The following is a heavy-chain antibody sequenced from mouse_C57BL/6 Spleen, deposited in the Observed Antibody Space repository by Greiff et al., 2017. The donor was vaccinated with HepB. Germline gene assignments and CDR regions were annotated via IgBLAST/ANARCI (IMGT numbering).Heavy chain of an antibody. CDR2: IYPGDGDT. CDR1: GYAFSSSW. CDR3: ACHITTVAY. J-gene: IGHJ2*01. V-gene: IGHV1-82*01. D-gene: IGHD1-1*01. Sequence: QVQLKQSGPEPVKPGASVKISCQASGYAFSSSWMNWVKQRPGQGLEWIGRIYPGDGDTNYNGRFKGKATLTADKSSSTAYMQLSSLTSEDSAVYFRACHITTVAYWGQGTTLTVSS.